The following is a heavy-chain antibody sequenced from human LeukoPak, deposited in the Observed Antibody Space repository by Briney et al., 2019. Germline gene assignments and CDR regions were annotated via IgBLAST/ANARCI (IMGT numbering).Heavy chain of an antibody. Sequence: PSETLSLTCAVYGGSFSGYYWSWIRQPPGKGLEGIGEINHSGSTNYNPSLKSRVTISVDTSKNQFSLKLSSVTAADTAVYYCARDRSSGSYWFDPWGQGTLVTVSS. CDR1: GGSFSGYY. V-gene: IGHV4-34*01. D-gene: IGHD2-15*01. CDR2: INHSGST. J-gene: IGHJ5*02. CDR3: ARDRSSGSYWFDP.